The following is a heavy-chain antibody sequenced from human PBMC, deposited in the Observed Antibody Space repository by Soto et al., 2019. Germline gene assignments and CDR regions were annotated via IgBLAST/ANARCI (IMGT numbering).Heavy chain of an antibody. CDR3: ARWGTTGGLDV. V-gene: IGHV3-30*19. CDR2: TSYDGSNK. J-gene: IGHJ4*02. CDR1: GFTFRSYV. D-gene: IGHD3-16*01. Sequence: QVQLVESGGGVVQPGTSLRLSCVGSGFTFRSYVIHWVRQAPGKGLVWVALTSYDGSNKYYDDSVKGRFTISRDNSRNTVDLQMDNLGLEDTALYYCARWGTTGGLDVWGQGTLVSVSS.